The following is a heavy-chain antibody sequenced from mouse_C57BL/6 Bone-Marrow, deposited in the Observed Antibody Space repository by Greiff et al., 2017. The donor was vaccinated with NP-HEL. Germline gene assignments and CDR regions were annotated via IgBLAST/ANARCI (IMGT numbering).Heavy chain of an antibody. D-gene: IGHD1-1*01. J-gene: IGHJ4*01. Sequence: EVQLQQSGAELVKPGASVKLSCTASGFNITDYYMHWVKQRTEQGLEWIGRIDPEDGETKYAPKFQGKATITADTSSNTAYLQLSSLTSEDTAVYYFARSDYGSSRGVRYYAMDYWGQGTSVTVSS. CDR3: ARSDYGSSRGVRYYAMDY. V-gene: IGHV14-2*01. CDR1: GFNITDYY. CDR2: IDPEDGET.